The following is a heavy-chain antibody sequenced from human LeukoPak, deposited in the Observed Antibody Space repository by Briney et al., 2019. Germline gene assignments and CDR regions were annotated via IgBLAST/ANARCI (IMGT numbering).Heavy chain of an antibody. CDR1: RGSISSGLYY. CDR2: IHTSGRT. Sequence: SQTLSLTLTVSRGSISSGLYYGSCIREPAGKGVEWIGRIHTSGRTNYNPSLKSRVTISADTSKNQFSLKLSSVTAADTAVYCCARGVTYYYDSSGYLYWGQGTLLTVSS. V-gene: IGHV4-61*02. CDR3: ARGVTYYYDSSGYLY. J-gene: IGHJ4*02. D-gene: IGHD3-22*01.